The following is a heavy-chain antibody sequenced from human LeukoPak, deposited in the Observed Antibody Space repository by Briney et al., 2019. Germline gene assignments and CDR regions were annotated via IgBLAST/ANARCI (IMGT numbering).Heavy chain of an antibody. CDR3: ARDAVSLAEAGTSDY. D-gene: IGHD6-13*01. V-gene: IGHV3-11*05. CDR1: GFTFSDYY. CDR2: ISSSSSYT. J-gene: IGHJ4*02. Sequence: GGSLRLSCAASGFTFSDYYMSWIRQAPGKGLEWVSYISSSSSYTNYADSVKGRFTISRDNAKNSLYLQMNSLRAEDTAVYYCARDAVSLAEAGTSDYWGQGSLVTVSS.